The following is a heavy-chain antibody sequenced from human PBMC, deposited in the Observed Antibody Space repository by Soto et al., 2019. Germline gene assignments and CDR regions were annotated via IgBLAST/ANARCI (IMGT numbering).Heavy chain of an antibody. D-gene: IGHD2-21*01. V-gene: IGHV3-21*06. Sequence: EEQLLESGGGLVKPGGSLRLSCAASGFIFRSYSMAWVRQATGKGLEWLSYITSSSAYIYYAYSVRGRFTISRDNAQNSVYLHVNNLRAEDTAVYYCTRDIPLTSFDLWGQGTLVTVSS. CDR1: GFIFRSYS. J-gene: IGHJ4*02. CDR2: ITSSSAYI. CDR3: TRDIPLTSFDL.